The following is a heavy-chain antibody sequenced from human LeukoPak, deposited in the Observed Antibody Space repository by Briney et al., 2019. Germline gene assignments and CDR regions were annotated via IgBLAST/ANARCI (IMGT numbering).Heavy chain of an antibody. Sequence: ASVKVSCKASGYTFTSYDINRVRQATGQGLEWMGWMNPNRGNTGYAQKFQGRVTMTRNTSISTAYMELSSLRSEDTAVYYCARASRGMVKGVLYYFDYWGQGTLVTVSS. V-gene: IGHV1-8*01. CDR2: MNPNRGNT. CDR3: ARASRGMVKGVLYYFDY. CDR1: GYTFTSYD. D-gene: IGHD5-18*01. J-gene: IGHJ4*02.